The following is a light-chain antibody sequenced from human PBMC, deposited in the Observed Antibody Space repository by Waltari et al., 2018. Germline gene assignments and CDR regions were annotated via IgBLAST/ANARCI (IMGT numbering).Light chain of an antibody. CDR3: QQRRGWPLT. V-gene: IGKV3-11*01. Sequence: EIVLTQSPGTLSLSPGERATLSCRASQSVSTYLAWYQQKPGQAPRLLVYDASNRATGIPARFSGSGSGTDFTRTISSLEPEDVAVYYCQQRRGWPLTFGGGTKVEIK. CDR1: QSVSTY. CDR2: DAS. J-gene: IGKJ4*01.